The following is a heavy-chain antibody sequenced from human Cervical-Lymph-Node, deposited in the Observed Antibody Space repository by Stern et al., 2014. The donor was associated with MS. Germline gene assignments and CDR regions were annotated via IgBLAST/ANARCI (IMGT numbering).Heavy chain of an antibody. V-gene: IGHV2-5*02. J-gene: IGHJ6*02. CDR1: GFSFNTSGVG. D-gene: IGHD2-21*02. CDR3: AHTLVTSDEGFGMDV. Sequence: TLKESGPMLVKPTQTLKLTCTFSGFSFNTSGVGVVWIRQPPGKALEWLSVIYWDDDKRYSPTLKHRLTITKDTSKNQVVLTVTNVDRLDTGTYYCAHTLVTSDEGFGMDVWGQGTTVTVTS. CDR2: IYWDDDK.